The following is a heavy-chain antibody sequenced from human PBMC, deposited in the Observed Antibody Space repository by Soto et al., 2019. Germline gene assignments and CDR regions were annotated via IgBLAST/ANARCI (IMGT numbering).Heavy chain of an antibody. Sequence: ASVKVSCKASGYTFTSYYMHWVRQAPGQGLEWMGIINPSDGSTSYAQKFQGRVTMTRDTSTSTVYMELSSLRSEDTAVYYCAREGSHSSGWYQGTLDYWGQGTLVTVSS. CDR2: INPSDGST. D-gene: IGHD6-19*01. CDR3: AREGSHSSGWYQGTLDY. V-gene: IGHV1-46*01. J-gene: IGHJ4*02. CDR1: GYTFTSYY.